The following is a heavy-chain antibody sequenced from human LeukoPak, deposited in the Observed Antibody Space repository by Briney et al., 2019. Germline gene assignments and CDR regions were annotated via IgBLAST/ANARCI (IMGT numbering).Heavy chain of an antibody. J-gene: IGHJ6*03. CDR2: IIPIFGTA. Sequence: SVKVSCKASGGTFISYAISWVRQAPGQGLEWMGRIIPIFGTANYAQKFQGRVTITTDESTSTAYMELSSLRSEDTAVYYCARDSYYDFWSGPRLYYYYYYMDVWGKGTTVTVSS. CDR3: ARDSYYDFWSGPRLYYYYYYMDV. D-gene: IGHD3-3*01. V-gene: IGHV1-69*05. CDR1: GGTFISYA.